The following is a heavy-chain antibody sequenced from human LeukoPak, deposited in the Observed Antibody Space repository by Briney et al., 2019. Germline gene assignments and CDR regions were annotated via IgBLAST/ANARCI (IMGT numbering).Heavy chain of an antibody. V-gene: IGHV1-8*01. CDR1: GYTFTSHD. J-gene: IGHJ6*02. Sequence: PGASVKVSCKASGYTFTSHDIDWVRQATGQGLGMGWMNPNSGNTGYAQKFQGRVTMTRDTSISTVYMELSSLTSEDTAVYYCARGLVRGRFDRDVWGQGTTVTVSS. CDR2: MNPNSGNT. CDR3: ARGLVRGRFDRDV. D-gene: IGHD3-10*01.